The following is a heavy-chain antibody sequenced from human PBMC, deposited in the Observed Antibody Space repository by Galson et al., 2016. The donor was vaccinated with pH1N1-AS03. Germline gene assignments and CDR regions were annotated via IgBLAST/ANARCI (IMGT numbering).Heavy chain of an antibody. D-gene: IGHD6-13*01. J-gene: IGHJ6*02. CDR1: GGSISSYY. CDR3: ARFRSSWTFYYGLDV. V-gene: IGHV4-59*01. Sequence: LSLTCTVSGGSISSYYWTWIRQPPGKGLEWIGHIYYSGGTNYNPSLKSRVTMSVDTSKNQFSLKLSSVTAADTAVYYCARFRSSWTFYYGLDVWGQGTTVTVSS. CDR2: IYYSGGT.